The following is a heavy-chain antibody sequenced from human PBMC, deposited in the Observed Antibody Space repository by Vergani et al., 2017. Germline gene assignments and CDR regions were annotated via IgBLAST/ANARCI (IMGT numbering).Heavy chain of an antibody. CDR1: GGSISSYY. J-gene: IGHJ2*01. CDR3: ARVDTAMVPHYWYFDL. CDR2: INHSGST. Sequence: QVQLQESGPGLVKPSETLSLTCTVSGGSISSYYWSWIRQPPGKGLEWIGEINHSGSTNYNPSLKSRVTISVDTSKNQFSLKLSSVTAADTAVYYCARVDTAMVPHYWYFDLWGRGTLVTVSS. V-gene: IGHV4-34*01. D-gene: IGHD5-18*01.